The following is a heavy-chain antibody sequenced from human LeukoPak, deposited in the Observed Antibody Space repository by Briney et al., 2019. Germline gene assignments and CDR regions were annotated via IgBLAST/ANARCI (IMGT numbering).Heavy chain of an antibody. CDR1: GFTFSSYA. CDR2: IWYDGSNK. CDR3: ARDSGSGYPFDP. D-gene: IGHD3-22*01. V-gene: IGHV3-33*08. Sequence: GGSLRLSCAASGFTFSSYAMHWVRQAPGKGLEWVAVIWYDGSNKYYADSVKGRFTISRDNSKNTLYLQMNSLRAEDTAVYYCARDSGSGYPFDPWGQGTLVTVSS. J-gene: IGHJ5*02.